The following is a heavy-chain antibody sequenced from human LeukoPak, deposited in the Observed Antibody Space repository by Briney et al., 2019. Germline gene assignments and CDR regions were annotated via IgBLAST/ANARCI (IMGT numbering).Heavy chain of an antibody. J-gene: IGHJ3*02. CDR2: INPSGGST. V-gene: IGHV1-46*01. CDR1: GYTFTSYY. CDR3: ARWTIAVAGTNAFDI. D-gene: IGHD6-19*01. Sequence: GASVKVSCKASGYTFTSYYMHWVRQAPGQGLEWMGIINPSGGSTSYAQKFQGRVTMTRDTSTSTVYMELSSLRSEDTAVYYCARWTIAVAGTNAFDIWGQGTMVTVSS.